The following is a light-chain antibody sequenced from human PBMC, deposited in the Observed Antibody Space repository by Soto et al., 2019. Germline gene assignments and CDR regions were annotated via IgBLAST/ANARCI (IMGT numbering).Light chain of an antibody. Sequence: QMSKSPAAQPAHIEDRITIACRASQNISTVLNWDQQKGGKAAKILIRGASRLKSGVTLRFSGSGSGTDFSLTISSLQPEDFATDCCQLSYDPLLRFGGGSKVAIK. V-gene: IGKV1-39*01. CDR2: GAS. CDR1: QNISTV. J-gene: IGKJ4*01. CDR3: QLSYDPLLR.